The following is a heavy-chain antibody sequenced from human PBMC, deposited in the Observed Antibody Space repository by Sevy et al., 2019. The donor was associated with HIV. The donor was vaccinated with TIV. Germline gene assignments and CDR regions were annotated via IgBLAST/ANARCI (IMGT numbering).Heavy chain of an antibody. Sequence: SETLSLTCTVSGGSISSYYWSWIRQPPGKGLEWIGYIYYSGSTNYNPSLKSRVTISVDTSKNQFSLKLSSVTAADTAVVYCARGHVWFRWFDPWGQGTLVTVSS. J-gene: IGHJ5*02. CDR2: IYYSGST. V-gene: IGHV4-59*01. CDR3: ARGHVWFRWFDP. D-gene: IGHD3-10*01. CDR1: GGSISSYY.